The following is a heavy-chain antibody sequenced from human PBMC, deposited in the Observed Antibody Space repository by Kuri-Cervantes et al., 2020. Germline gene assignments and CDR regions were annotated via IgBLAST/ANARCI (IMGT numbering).Heavy chain of an antibody. V-gene: IGHV3-30*18. CDR3: ANSIAAAGTWGFDY. CDR2: ISYDGSNK. D-gene: IGHD6-13*01. CDR1: GFTFSSYG. J-gene: IGHJ4*02. Sequence: GESLKISCAASGFTFSSYGMHWVRQAPGKGLEWVAVISYDGSNKYYADSVKGRFTISRDNSKNTLYLQMNSLRAEDTAVHYCANSIAAAGTWGFDYWGQGTLVTVSS.